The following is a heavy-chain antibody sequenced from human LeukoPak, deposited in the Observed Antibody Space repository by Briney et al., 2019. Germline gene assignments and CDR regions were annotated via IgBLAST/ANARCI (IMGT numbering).Heavy chain of an antibody. D-gene: IGHD5-12*01. CDR2: ISNSGGRT. V-gene: IGHV3-23*01. J-gene: IGHJ4*02. CDR1: GFAFSSYA. Sequence: GGSLRLSCAASGFAFSSYAMSWVRQAPGKGLEWVSSISNSGGRTFYTDSVKGRFTISRDNSKITLYLQMNSLRAEDTAVYYCAKSYNGYESKPDYWGQGTPVTVSS. CDR3: AKSYNGYESKPDY.